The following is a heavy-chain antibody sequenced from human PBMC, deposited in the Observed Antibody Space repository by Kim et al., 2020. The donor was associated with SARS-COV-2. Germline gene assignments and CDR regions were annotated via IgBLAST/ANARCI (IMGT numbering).Heavy chain of an antibody. CDR3: ARDRRGNSYYAY. V-gene: IGHV1-18*01. Sequence: YAQTLQGRVTMTTDTSTSTAYMDLRSLTSDDTAVYYCARDRRGNSYYAYWGQGTLVTVSS. D-gene: IGHD3-10*01. J-gene: IGHJ4*02.